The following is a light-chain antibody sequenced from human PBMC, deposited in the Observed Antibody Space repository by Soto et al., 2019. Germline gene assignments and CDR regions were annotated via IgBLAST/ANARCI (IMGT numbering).Light chain of an antibody. CDR2: VNSDGSH. CDR3: QTWGTGIQV. V-gene: IGLV4-69*01. CDR1: SGHSSYA. Sequence: QSVLTQSPSASASLGASVKLTCTLSSGHSSYAIAWHQQQPEKGPRYLMKVNSDGSHNKGDGIPDRFSGSSSGAERSLTISSLQPEDEADYYCQTWGTGIQVFGGGTQLTVL. J-gene: IGLJ2*01.